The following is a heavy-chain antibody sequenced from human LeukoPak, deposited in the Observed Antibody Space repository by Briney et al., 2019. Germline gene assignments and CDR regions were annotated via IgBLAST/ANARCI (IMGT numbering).Heavy chain of an antibody. V-gene: IGHV3-33*01. CDR2: IWYDGSNK. CDR1: GFNFSSYD. CDR3: ARYSSSWYVEGLDVDV. D-gene: IGHD6-13*01. J-gene: IGHJ6*02. Sequence: GGSLRLSCAASGFNFSSYDMHWVRQAPGKGLEWVAVIWYDGSNKYYADSVKGRFTISRDNSKNTLYLQMNSLRAEDTAVYYCARYSSSWYVEGLDVDVWGQGTTVTVSS.